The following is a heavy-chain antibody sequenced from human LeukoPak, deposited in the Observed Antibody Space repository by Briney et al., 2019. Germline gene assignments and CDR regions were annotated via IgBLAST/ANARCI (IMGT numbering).Heavy chain of an antibody. CDR2: INPNSGGT. CDR1: GYTFTGYY. CDR3: ARVAGYNALFDY. J-gene: IGHJ4*02. V-gene: IGHV1-2*02. Sequence: ASVKVSCKASGYTFTGYYMHWVRQAPGQGLEWMGWINPNSGGTNYAQKFQGRVTMTRDTSISTAYMELSRLRSDDTAVYYCARVAGYNALFDYWGQGTLVTVSS. D-gene: IGHD5-24*01.